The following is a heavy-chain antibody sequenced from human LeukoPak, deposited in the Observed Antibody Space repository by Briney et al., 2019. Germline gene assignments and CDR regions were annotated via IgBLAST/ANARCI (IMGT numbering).Heavy chain of an antibody. V-gene: IGHV4-39*07. CDR2: IYYSGST. Sequence: SETLSLTCTVSGGSISSYYWSWIRQPPGKGLEWIGSIYYSGSTYYNPSLKSRVTISVDTSKNQFSLKLSSVTAADTAVYYCARGYSSGWYVRKRQYYFDYWGQGTLVTVSS. J-gene: IGHJ4*02. CDR1: GGSISSYY. CDR3: ARGYSSGWYVRKRQYYFDY. D-gene: IGHD6-19*01.